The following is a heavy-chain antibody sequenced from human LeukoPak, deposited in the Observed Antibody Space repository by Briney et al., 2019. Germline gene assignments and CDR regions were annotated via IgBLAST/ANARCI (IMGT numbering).Heavy chain of an antibody. CDR3: AKGDIVVVVAAKPPYYYYGMDV. Sequence: SVKVSCKASGGTFSSYAISWVRQAPGQGLEWMGGIIPIFGTANYAQKLQGRVTITADESTSTAYMELSSLRSEDTAVYYCAKGDIVVVVAAKPPYYYYGMDVWGKGTTVTVSS. V-gene: IGHV1-69*01. J-gene: IGHJ6*04. CDR1: GGTFSSYA. CDR2: IIPIFGTA. D-gene: IGHD2-15*01.